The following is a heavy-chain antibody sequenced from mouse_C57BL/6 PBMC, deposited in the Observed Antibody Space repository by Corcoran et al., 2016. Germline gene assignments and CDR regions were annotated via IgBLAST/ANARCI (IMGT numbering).Heavy chain of an antibody. CDR3: ARGFLITTLVDY. Sequence: QIQLVQSGPELKKPGETVKISCKASGYTFTTYGMSWVKQAPGKGLKWMGWINTYSGVPTHADDFKGRFAFSLETSARTAYLQINNLKNEDTATYCCARGFLITTLVDYWGQGTTLTVSS. D-gene: IGHD1-1*01. CDR2: INTYSGVP. CDR1: GYTFTTYG. V-gene: IGHV9-3*01. J-gene: IGHJ2*01.